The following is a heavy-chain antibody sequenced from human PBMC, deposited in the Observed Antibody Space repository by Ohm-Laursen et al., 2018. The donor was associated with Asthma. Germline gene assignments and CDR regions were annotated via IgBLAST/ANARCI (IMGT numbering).Heavy chain of an antibody. J-gene: IGHJ4*02. D-gene: IGHD6-6*01. Sequence: SETLSLTCAVSGGSISSYYWTWIRQPPGKGLEWIGYIYYSGSTNYNPSLKSRVTMSMGTSRDQFSLRLSSVTAADTAVYYCARVGIAARVIDYWGQGTLVTVSS. CDR2: IYYSGST. V-gene: IGHV4-59*01. CDR1: GGSISSYY. CDR3: ARVGIAARVIDY.